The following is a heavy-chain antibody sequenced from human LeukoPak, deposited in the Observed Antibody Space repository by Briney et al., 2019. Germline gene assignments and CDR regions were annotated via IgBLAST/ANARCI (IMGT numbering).Heavy chain of an antibody. J-gene: IGHJ4*02. D-gene: IGHD3-10*01. CDR2: IHFSGDT. CDR1: GLSISSYY. CDR3: VRDRWLDY. Sequence: PSETLSLTCTVSGLSISSYYWSWVRQPPGKGLEWIAYIHFSGDTNYNPSFKSRLTTSVDTSKNLFSLNLNSVTAADTAVYYCVRDRWLDYWGQGIQVTVSS. V-gene: IGHV4-59*01.